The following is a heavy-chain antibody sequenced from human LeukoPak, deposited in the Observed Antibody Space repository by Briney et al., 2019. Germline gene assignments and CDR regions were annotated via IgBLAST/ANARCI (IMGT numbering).Heavy chain of an antibody. CDR2: INHSGSS. J-gene: IGHJ4*02. V-gene: IGHV4-34*01. CDR3: ARSHRGVVVAAPPFDY. Sequence: SETLSLTCAVYGGSFSGYYWSWVRQPPGKGLEWVGEINHSGSSNYNPSLKSRVPISVDTSKNQFSLKLSSVTAADPAVYYCARSHRGVVVAAPPFDYWGQGTLVTVTS. CDR1: GGSFSGYY. D-gene: IGHD2-15*01.